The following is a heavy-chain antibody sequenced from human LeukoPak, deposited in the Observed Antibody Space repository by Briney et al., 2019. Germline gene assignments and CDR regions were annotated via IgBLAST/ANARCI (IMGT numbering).Heavy chain of an antibody. CDR2: ISAYNGIT. CDR3: ARAGLGYCSSTSCPTDV. Sequence: ASVKVSCKASGYTFTSYGISWVRQAPGQGLEWMGWISAYNGITNYAQKLQGRVTMTTDTSTSTAYMELRSLRSDDTAVYYCARAGLGYCSSTSCPTDVWGKGTTVTVSS. J-gene: IGHJ6*04. V-gene: IGHV1-18*01. D-gene: IGHD2-2*01. CDR1: GYTFTSYG.